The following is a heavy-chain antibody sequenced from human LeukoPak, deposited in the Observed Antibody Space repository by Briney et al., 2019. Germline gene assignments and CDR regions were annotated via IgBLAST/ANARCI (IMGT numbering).Heavy chain of an antibody. CDR3: ARRAAAAGIDY. J-gene: IGHJ4*02. Sequence: SETLSLTCAVSGYSISSGYYWGWLRPPPGKGLEGIGSIYHSGSTYYNPSLKSRVTISVDTSKNQFSLKLSSVTAADTAVYYCARRAAAAGIDYWGQGTLVTVSS. CDR2: IYHSGST. V-gene: IGHV4-38-2*01. CDR1: GYSISSGYY. D-gene: IGHD6-13*01.